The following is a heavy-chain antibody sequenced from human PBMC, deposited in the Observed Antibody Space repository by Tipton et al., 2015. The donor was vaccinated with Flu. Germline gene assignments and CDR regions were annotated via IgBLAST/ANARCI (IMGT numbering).Heavy chain of an antibody. Sequence: TLSLTCTVSGGSISSSSYYWGWIRQSPGKGLEWIGSIYYSGSTNYNPSLKSRVTISVDTSKNQFSLNLSSVTAADTAVYYCARGGTVRNGMDVWGQGTTVTVSS. V-gene: IGHV4-39*07. CDR1: GGSISSSSYY. CDR3: ARGGTVRNGMDV. J-gene: IGHJ6*02. D-gene: IGHD4-11*01. CDR2: IYYSGST.